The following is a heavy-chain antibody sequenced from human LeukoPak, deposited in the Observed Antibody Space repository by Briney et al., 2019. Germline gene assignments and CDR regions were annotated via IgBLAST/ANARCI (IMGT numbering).Heavy chain of an antibody. CDR1: GFTFSSYA. CDR2: TSYDGSNK. CDR3: AREGLGYCSSTSCSVGLFDY. D-gene: IGHD2-2*01. Sequence: GGSLRLSCAASGFTFSSYAMHWVRRAPGKGLEWVAVTSYDGSNKYYADSVKGRFTISRDNSKNTLYLQMNSLRAEDTAVYYCAREGLGYCSSTSCSVGLFDYWGQGTLVTVSS. J-gene: IGHJ4*02. V-gene: IGHV3-30-3*01.